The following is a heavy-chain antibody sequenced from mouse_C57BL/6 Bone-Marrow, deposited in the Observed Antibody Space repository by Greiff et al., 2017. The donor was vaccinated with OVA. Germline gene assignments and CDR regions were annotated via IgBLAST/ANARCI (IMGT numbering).Heavy chain of an antibody. V-gene: IGHV10-1*01. Sequence: EVQGVESGGGLVQPKGSLKLSCAASGFSFNTYAMNWVRQAPGKGLEWVARIRSKSNNYATYYADSVKDRFTISRDDSESMLYLQMNNLKTADTAMYYCVRRGYYAMDYWGQGTSVTVSS. J-gene: IGHJ4*01. CDR2: IRSKSNNYAT. CDR3: VRRGYYAMDY. CDR1: GFSFNTYA.